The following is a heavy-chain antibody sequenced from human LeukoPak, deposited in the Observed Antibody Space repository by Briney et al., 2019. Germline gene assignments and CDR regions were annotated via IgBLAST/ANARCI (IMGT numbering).Heavy chain of an antibody. D-gene: IGHD5-24*01. V-gene: IGHV4-34*01. CDR2: INHSGST. Sequence: SETLSLTCAVYVEPFSNYFWSWFRQSPGKGLEWIGEINHSGSTNYNSSLTSRVTISVDTSKNQFSLNLRSMTAADTAIYYCARGLGQYDYWGQGTLVTVSS. J-gene: IGHJ4*02. CDR1: VEPFSNYF. CDR3: ARGLGQYDY.